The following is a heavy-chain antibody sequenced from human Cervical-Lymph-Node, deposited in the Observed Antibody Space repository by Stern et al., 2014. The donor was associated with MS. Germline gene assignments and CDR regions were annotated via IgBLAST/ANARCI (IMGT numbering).Heavy chain of an antibody. CDR1: GGAFSSRYF. CDR2: IVPILGRP. J-gene: IGHJ4*02. V-gene: IGHV1-69*06. CDR3: AGRSGYSSGPGDY. D-gene: IGHD5-18*01. Sequence: QVQLVQSGAEVKSPESSVRVSCKASGGAFSSRYFIMGVRQAPGPGIGWMGGIVPILGRPDYAQKFQDRLTIVADKTSNTVYMELTGLRSDDTAIYYCAGRSGYSSGPGDYWGRGTLVSVSS.